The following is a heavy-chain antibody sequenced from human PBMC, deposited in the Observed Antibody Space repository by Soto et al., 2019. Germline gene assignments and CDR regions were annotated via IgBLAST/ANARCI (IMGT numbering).Heavy chain of an antibody. Sequence: QMQLQESGPGLVKPSETLSLTCAVSSASISSEQRWSWVRQPPGKGLEGIGEIHHSGSTNKNPSLKSRATMSLDESKNQCSLNLNSVPAADTAVYYCARSFGWYAIDQWGQGTLVIVSS. CDR1: SASISSEQR. J-gene: IGHJ4*02. V-gene: IGHV4-4*02. CDR3: ARSFGWYAIDQ. CDR2: IHHSGST. D-gene: IGHD6-19*01.